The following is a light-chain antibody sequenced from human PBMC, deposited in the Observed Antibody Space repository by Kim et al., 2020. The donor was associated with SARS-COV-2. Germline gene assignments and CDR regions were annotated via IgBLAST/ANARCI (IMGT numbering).Light chain of an antibody. Sequence: GQSSTLPCTGTTNDVGAYNYVSWYQQYPGEAPKLMIYDVTRRPSGVSNRFSGSESGNTASLTIYGLQAEDEADYYCSSYTSISTWVFGGGTQLTVL. J-gene: IGLJ3*02. CDR2: DVT. V-gene: IGLV2-14*04. CDR1: TNDVGAYNY. CDR3: SSYTSISTWV.